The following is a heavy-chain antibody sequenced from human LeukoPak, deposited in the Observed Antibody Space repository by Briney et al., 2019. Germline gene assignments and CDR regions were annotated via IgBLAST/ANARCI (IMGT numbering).Heavy chain of an antibody. CDR3: ARGIAAEDYYYGMDV. D-gene: IGHD6-13*01. CDR1: GGSISSYY. Sequence: SETLSLTCTVSGGSISSYYWSWIRQPPGKGLEWIGYIYYSGSTNYNPSLKSRVTISVDTSKNQFSLKLSSVTAADTAVYYCARGIAAEDYYYGMDVWGQGTTVTVSS. J-gene: IGHJ6*02. CDR2: IYYSGST. V-gene: IGHV4-59*12.